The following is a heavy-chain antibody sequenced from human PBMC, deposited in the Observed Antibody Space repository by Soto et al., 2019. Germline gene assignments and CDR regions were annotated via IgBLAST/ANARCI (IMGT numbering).Heavy chain of an antibody. J-gene: IGHJ4*02. CDR1: GFTFSSYA. V-gene: IGHV3-30-3*01. CDR2: ISYDGSNK. Sequence: GGSLRLSCAASGFTFSSYAMHWVRQAPGKGLEWVAVISYDGSNKYYADSVKGRFTISRDNSKNTLYLQMNSLRAEDTAVYYCARDRTRFLERLGNYWGQGTLVTVSS. D-gene: IGHD3-3*01. CDR3: ARDRTRFLERLGNY.